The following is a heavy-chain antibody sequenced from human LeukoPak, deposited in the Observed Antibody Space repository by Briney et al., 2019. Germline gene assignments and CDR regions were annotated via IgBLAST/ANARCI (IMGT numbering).Heavy chain of an antibody. Sequence: GASVTVSCKAAGYTFTSYGISWVRQAPGQGLEWMGWISAYNGNTDYAQKLQGRVTMTTDTSTSTAYMELRSLRSDDTAVYYCARDFSTRYSSSWFDYWGQGTLVTVSS. V-gene: IGHV1-18*01. CDR3: ARDFSTRYSSSWFDY. D-gene: IGHD6-13*01. CDR1: GYTFTSYG. CDR2: ISAYNGNT. J-gene: IGHJ4*02.